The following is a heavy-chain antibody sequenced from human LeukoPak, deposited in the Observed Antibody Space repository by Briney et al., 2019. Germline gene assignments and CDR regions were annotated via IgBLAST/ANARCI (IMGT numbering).Heavy chain of an antibody. J-gene: IGHJ4*01. D-gene: IGHD5-18*01. CDR2: ISGSGVNT. CDR3: AKERWQLWSQFDS. V-gene: IGHV3-23*01. Sequence: PGGSLRLSCAASGFTFSSYAMSWVRQAPGKGLEWVSAISGSGVNTYYAGSVKARFTISRDNSKNTLYLQMNSLRAEDTAVYYCAKERWQLWSQFDSWGQGTLVTVSS. CDR1: GFTFSSYA.